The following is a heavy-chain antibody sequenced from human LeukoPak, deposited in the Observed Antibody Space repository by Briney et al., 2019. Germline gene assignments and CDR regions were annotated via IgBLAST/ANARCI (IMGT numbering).Heavy chain of an antibody. CDR2: IYYSGST. J-gene: IGHJ4*02. D-gene: IGHD6-6*01. V-gene: IGHV4-59*01. Sequence: SETLSLTCTVSGGSISSYYWSWIRQPPGKGLEWIGYIYYSGSTNYNPSLKSRVTISVDTSKNQFSLKLSSVTAADTAVYYCARDIEQLALDYWGQGTLVTVSS. CDR1: GGSISSYY. CDR3: ARDIEQLALDY.